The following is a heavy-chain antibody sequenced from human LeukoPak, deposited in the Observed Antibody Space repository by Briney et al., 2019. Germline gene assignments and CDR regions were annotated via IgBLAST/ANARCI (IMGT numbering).Heavy chain of an antibody. CDR1: SSYA. J-gene: IGHJ6*03. V-gene: IGHV4-39*02. Sequence: SSYAMSWVRQAPGKGLEWIGSIYYSGSTYYNPSLKSRVTISVDTSKNQFSLKLSSVTAADTAVYYCAREGYGSGSWPYYYYMDVWGKGTTVTISS. D-gene: IGHD3-10*01. CDR2: IYYSGST. CDR3: AREGYGSGSWPYYYYMDV.